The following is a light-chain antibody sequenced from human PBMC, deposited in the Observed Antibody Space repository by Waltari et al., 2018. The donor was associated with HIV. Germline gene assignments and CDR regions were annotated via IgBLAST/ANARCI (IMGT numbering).Light chain of an antibody. CDR3: ASYAGSNNFVI. CDR2: DVT. CDR1: SSDVGGYNY. V-gene: IGLV2-8*01. J-gene: IGLJ2*01. Sequence: QSALTQPPSASGSPGQSVAIPCTGTSSDVGGYNYVPWYHQHPGKAPKLIIHDVTQRPAGVPDRFSGSKSAHTASLTVSGLQAEDEADYYCASYAGSNNFVIFGGGTKLTVL.